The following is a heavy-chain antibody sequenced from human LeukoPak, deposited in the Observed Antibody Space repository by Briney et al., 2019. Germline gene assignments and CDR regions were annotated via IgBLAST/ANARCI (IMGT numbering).Heavy chain of an antibody. J-gene: IGHJ3*02. CDR3: ARDGAGIAVAGTGAFDI. D-gene: IGHD6-19*01. CDR1: GFTFSTSW. Sequence: GGSLRLSCTASGFTFSTSWMTWVRQAPGKGLEWVALINQDGSKNYYVDSVKGRFTISRDNAKSSLFLQMNSLRAEDTAVYYCARDGAGIAVAGTGAFDIWGQGTMVTVSS. V-gene: IGHV3-7*01. CDR2: INQDGSKN.